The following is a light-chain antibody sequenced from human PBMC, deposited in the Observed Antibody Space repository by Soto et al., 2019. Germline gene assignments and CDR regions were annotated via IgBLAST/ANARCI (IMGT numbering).Light chain of an antibody. Sequence: DIVMTQSPLSLPVTPGEPSSISCRSSQSLLHSNGYNYLDWYLQKPGQSPQLLIYLGSTRDSGVPDRFSGSGSGTDFTLKISRVEAEDVGVYYCMQALQTPPYTFGQGTKLEIK. V-gene: IGKV2-28*01. CDR1: QSLLHSNGYNY. J-gene: IGKJ2*01. CDR3: MQALQTPPYT. CDR2: LGS.